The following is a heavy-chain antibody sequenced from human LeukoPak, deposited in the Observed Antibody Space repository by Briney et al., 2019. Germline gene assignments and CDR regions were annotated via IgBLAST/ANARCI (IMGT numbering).Heavy chain of an antibody. CDR3: ARQSSGYSSNFDY. D-gene: IGHD5-18*01. CDR2: IDPSDFYN. V-gene: IGHV5-10-1*01. J-gene: IGHJ4*02. Sequence: GESLRISCKGSGCSFTSYWISWVRQMPGKGLEWMGRIDPSDFYNNYSPSFQGHVTISADKSITTAYLQWSSLKASDTAIYYCARQSSGYSSNFDYWGQGTLVTVSS. CDR1: GCSFTSYW.